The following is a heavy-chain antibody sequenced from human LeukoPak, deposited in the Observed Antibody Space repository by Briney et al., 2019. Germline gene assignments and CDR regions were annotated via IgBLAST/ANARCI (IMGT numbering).Heavy chain of an antibody. Sequence: GGSLRLSCAASGFTFSSYEMNWVRQAPGKGLEWVSYISSSGRTIYYADSVKGRFTISRDNAKNSLYLQMNSLRAEDTAVYYCARDLAGSYYDYWGQGTLVTVSS. CDR1: GFTFSSYE. V-gene: IGHV3-48*03. CDR3: ARDLAGSYYDY. CDR2: ISSSGRTI. J-gene: IGHJ4*02. D-gene: IGHD3-10*01.